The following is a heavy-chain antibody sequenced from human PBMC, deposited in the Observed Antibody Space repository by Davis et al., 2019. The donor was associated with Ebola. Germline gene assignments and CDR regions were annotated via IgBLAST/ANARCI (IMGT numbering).Heavy chain of an antibody. D-gene: IGHD2-15*01. Sequence: SETLSLTCAVSGGSISSHYWSWIRQPPGKGLEWIGSIYYSGSTNYHPSLKSRVTISVDTSKNQFPLKLSSVTAADTAVYYCASLLGYCSGGSCYGGWGQGTLVTVSS. CDR2: IYYSGST. CDR3: ASLLGYCSGGSCYGG. J-gene: IGHJ4*02. V-gene: IGHV4-59*08. CDR1: GGSISSHY.